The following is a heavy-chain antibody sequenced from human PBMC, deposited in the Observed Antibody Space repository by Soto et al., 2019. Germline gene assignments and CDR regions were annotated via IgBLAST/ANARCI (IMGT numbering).Heavy chain of an antibody. CDR2: ISDSGGST. CDR3: AKESGYDLWSGYYKGDVFDY. D-gene: IGHD3-3*01. V-gene: IGHV3-23*01. Sequence: GGSLRLSCAASGFTFSSYAMSWVRQAPGKGLEWVSGISDSGGSTYYADSVKGRFTISRDNSKNTLYLQMNSLRAEDTAVYYCAKESGYDLWSGYYKGDVFDYWGQGTLVTVSS. CDR1: GFTFSSYA. J-gene: IGHJ4*02.